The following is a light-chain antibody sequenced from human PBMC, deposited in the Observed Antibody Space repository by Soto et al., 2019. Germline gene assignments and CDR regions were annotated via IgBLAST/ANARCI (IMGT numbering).Light chain of an antibody. Sequence: QSALTQPASVSGSPGQSIAISCTGPSSDVGGYNYVSWYQQHPGKAPKLLIYDVSSRPSGVSNRFSGSKSGSTASLTISGLQAEDEADYYCSSYTSGSTLVFGGGTKLTVL. CDR3: SSYTSGSTLV. J-gene: IGLJ2*01. CDR1: SSDVGGYNY. V-gene: IGLV2-14*01. CDR2: DVS.